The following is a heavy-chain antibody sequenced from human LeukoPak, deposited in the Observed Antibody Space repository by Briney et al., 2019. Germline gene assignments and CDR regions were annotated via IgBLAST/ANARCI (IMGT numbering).Heavy chain of an antibody. CDR3: TTGRSYDNFDY. CDR1: GFTFSSYA. Sequence: GGSLRLSCAASGFTFSSYAMSWVRQAPGKGLEWVGRIKSKTDGGTTDYAAPVKGRFTISRDDSKNTLYLQMNSLKTEDTAVYYCTTGRSYDNFDYWGQGTLVTVSS. V-gene: IGHV3-15*01. CDR2: IKSKTDGGTT. J-gene: IGHJ4*02. D-gene: IGHD3-3*01.